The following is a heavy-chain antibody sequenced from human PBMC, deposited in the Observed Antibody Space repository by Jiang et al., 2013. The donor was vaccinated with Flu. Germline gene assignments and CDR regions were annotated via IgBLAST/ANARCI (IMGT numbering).Heavy chain of an antibody. Sequence: GAEVKKPGESLKISCKDPGYSFTTYWIGWVRQMPGKGLEWLGVIYVGDSDARYSPSFQGQVSISVDRSINTAYLHWSSLKASDTAIYYCGRGGPGPSMVTIPYWGQGTLVTVSS. V-gene: IGHV5-51*03. D-gene: IGHD4-17*01. CDR1: GYSFTTYW. CDR3: GRGGPGPSMVTIPY. CDR2: IYVGDSDA. J-gene: IGHJ4*02.